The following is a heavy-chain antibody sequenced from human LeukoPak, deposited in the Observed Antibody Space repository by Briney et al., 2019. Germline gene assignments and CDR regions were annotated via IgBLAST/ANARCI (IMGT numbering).Heavy chain of an antibody. Sequence: GGSLRLSCAASGFTFSSYSMNWVRQAPGKGLEWVSSISSSSSYIYYADSVKGRFTISRDNAKNSLYLQMNSLRAEDTAVYYCARESHGDQTGDYWGQGALVTVSS. CDR3: ARESHGDQTGDY. D-gene: IGHD4-17*01. V-gene: IGHV3-21*01. CDR2: ISSSSSYI. CDR1: GFTFSSYS. J-gene: IGHJ4*02.